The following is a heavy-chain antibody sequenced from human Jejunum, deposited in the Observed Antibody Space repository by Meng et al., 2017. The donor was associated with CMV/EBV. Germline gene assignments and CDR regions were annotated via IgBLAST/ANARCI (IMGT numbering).Heavy chain of an antibody. D-gene: IGHD2-2*03. CDR1: GGSIDSTTW. Sequence: CAVPGGSIDSTTWGTWCRQSPGKGLEWIGDIWHSGSASYSPSLKSRVTMSVDRSSNQFSLKLTSVTAADTAVYYCARGTVDVDFDYWGQGTLVTVSS. CDR2: IWHSGSA. CDR3: ARGTVDVDFDY. J-gene: IGHJ4*02. V-gene: IGHV4-4*02.